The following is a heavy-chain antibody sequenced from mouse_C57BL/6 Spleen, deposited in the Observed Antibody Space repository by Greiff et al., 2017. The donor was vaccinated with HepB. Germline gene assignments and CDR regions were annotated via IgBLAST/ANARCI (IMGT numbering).Heavy chain of an antibody. V-gene: IGHV1-82*01. D-gene: IGHD1-1*01. J-gene: IGHJ4*01. CDR1: GYAFSSSW. Sequence: QVQLQQSGPELVKPGASVKISCKASGYAFSSSWMNWVKQRPGKGLEWIGRIYPGDGDTNYNGKFKGKATLSADKSSSTAYMQLSSLSSEDSAVYFCARGGYYYGSNYAMDYWGQGTSVTVSS. CDR2: IYPGDGDT. CDR3: ARGGYYYGSNYAMDY.